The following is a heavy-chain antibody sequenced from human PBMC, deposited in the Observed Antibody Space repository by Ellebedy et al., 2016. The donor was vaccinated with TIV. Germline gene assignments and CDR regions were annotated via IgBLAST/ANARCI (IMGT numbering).Heavy chain of an antibody. CDR3: ARVAGRYWFDP. Sequence: AASVKVSCKASGYTFTSYVISWVRQAPGQGLEWMGWSSAHNGNTNYAQKLQGRVTMTTDTSTSTAYMELRSLRSDDTAVYYCARVAGRYWFDPWGQGTLVTVSS. CDR1: GYTFTSYV. V-gene: IGHV1-18*01. J-gene: IGHJ5*02. D-gene: IGHD3-9*01. CDR2: SSAHNGNT.